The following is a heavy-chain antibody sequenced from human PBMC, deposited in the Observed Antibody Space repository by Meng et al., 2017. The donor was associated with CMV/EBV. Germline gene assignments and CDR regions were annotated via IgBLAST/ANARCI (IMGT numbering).Heavy chain of an antibody. CDR2: ISWDGGST. J-gene: IGHJ4*02. D-gene: IGHD1-1*01. CDR3: AKEVFGTEGATYFDY. V-gene: IGHV3-43*01. Sequence: GGSLRLSCAASGFTFDAYTMHWVRQAPGKGLEWVSLISWDGGSTYYADSVKGRFTISRDNSKNSLYLQMNSLRTEDTALYYCAKEVFGTEGATYFDYWGQGTLVTVSS. CDR1: GFTFDAYT.